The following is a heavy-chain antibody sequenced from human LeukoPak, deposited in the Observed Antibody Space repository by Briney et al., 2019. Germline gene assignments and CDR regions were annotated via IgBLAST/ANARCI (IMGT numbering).Heavy chain of an antibody. CDR2: IYPGDSDT. D-gene: IGHD6-13*01. J-gene: IGHJ3*02. CDR3: ARRMGIAAAGTRANAFDI. Sequence: PGESLKISCKGSGYSFTSYWIGWVRQMPGKGLEWMGIIYPGDSDTRYSPSFQGQVTISADKSISTAYLQWSSLKASDTAMYYCARRMGIAAAGTRANAFDIWGQGTMVTVSS. CDR1: GYSFTSYW. V-gene: IGHV5-51*01.